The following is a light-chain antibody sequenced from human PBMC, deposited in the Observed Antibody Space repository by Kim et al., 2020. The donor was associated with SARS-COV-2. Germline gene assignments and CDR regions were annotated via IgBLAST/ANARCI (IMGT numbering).Light chain of an antibody. J-gene: IGLJ2*01. V-gene: IGLV3-1*01. CDR2: QDS. CDR3: QAWDSSTVV. CDR1: KLGDKY. Sequence: VTPGQTARITCSGDKLGDKYACWYQQKPGQSPVLVIYQDSKRPSGIPERFSGSNSGNTATLTISGTQAMDEADYYCQAWDSSTVVFGGGTQLTVL.